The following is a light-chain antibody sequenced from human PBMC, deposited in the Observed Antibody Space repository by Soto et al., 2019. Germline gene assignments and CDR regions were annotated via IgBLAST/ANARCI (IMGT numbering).Light chain of an antibody. Sequence: QTVVTQSPSASASLGASVKLTCTLSSGHSSYAIAWHQKQPEKGPRYLMKVNSDGRHIKGDGIPDRFSGSSSGDERYLTISTLQSEDEADYYCQTWVTGTYVVFGGGTKVTVL. CDR1: SGHSSYA. V-gene: IGLV4-69*02. J-gene: IGLJ2*01. CDR2: VNSDGRH. CDR3: QTWVTGTYVV.